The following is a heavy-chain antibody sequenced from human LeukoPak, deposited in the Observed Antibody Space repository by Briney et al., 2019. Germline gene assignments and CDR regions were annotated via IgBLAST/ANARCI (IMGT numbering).Heavy chain of an antibody. D-gene: IGHD2-15*01. Sequence: GGSLRLSCAASGFTFSSYAMSWVRQAPGKGLEWVSAISGSGGSTYYADSVKGRFTISRDNSKNTLYLQMNSLRAEDTAVYYCATKPDIVVVVAAEWGQGTLVTVSS. CDR1: GFTFSSYA. V-gene: IGHV3-23*01. CDR3: ATKPDIVVVVAAE. J-gene: IGHJ4*02. CDR2: ISGSGGST.